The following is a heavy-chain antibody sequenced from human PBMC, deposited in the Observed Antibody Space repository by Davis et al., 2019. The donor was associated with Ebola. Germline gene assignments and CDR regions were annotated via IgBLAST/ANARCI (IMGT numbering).Heavy chain of an antibody. J-gene: IGHJ4*02. Sequence: GESLKISCAASGFTFSSYSMNWVRQAPGKGLEWVSSISSSSSYIYYADSVKGRFTISRDNAKNSLYLQMNSLRAEDTAVYYCARGDRNYGDPRDYWGQGTLVTVSS. V-gene: IGHV3-21*01. CDR2: ISSSSSYI. CDR1: GFTFSSYS. CDR3: ARGDRNYGDPRDY. D-gene: IGHD4-17*01.